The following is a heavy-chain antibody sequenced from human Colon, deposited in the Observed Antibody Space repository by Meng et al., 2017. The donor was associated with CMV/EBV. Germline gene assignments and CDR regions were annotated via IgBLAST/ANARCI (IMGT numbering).Heavy chain of an antibody. CDR3: ARVPGI. J-gene: IGHJ4*02. Sequence: ASVKISCKGSGYTFTDYYIHWVRQAPGQGLEWMGRIYPKTGDIHYAQTFQGRVTMTRDTSITTAYMELASLTSDDTAVYFCARVPGIWGQGTLVTVSS. CDR1: GYTFTDYY. CDR2: IYPKTGDI. V-gene: IGHV1-2*06.